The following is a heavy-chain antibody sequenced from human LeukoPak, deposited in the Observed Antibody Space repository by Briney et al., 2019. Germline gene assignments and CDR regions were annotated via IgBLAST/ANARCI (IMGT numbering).Heavy chain of an antibody. CDR3: ARYLRSNWFDP. V-gene: IGHV4-4*07. J-gene: IGHJ5*02. CDR2: MYIGGST. CDR1: GGSISSYY. Sequence: SETLSLTCTVSGGSISSYYLSWIRQPAGKGLEWIGRMYIGGSTSYNPSLKSRVTMSVDTSKNQFSLNLSSVTAADTAVYYCARYLRSNWFDPWGQGTLVTASS.